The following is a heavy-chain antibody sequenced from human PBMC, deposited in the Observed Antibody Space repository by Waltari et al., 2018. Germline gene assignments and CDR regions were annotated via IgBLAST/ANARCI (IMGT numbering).Heavy chain of an antibody. CDR3: ARASIAALYNWFDP. J-gene: IGHJ5*02. V-gene: IGHV1-2*06. Sequence: QVQLVQSGAEVKKPGASVKVSCKASGYTFTGYYMHWVRQAPGQGLEWMGRINPTSGGTNYAQKFQGRVTMTRDTSISTAYMELSRLRSDDTAVYYCARASIAALYNWFDPWGQGTLVTVSS. CDR1: GYTFTGYY. CDR2: INPTSGGT. D-gene: IGHD6-6*01.